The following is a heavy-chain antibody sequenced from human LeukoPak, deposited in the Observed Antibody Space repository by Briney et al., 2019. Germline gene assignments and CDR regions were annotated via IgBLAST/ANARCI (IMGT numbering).Heavy chain of an antibody. CDR3: ASVGYSSGWYMQGVFDY. V-gene: IGHV4-39*01. D-gene: IGHD6-19*01. CDR2: IYYSGST. J-gene: IGHJ4*02. Sequence: SETLSLTCTVSGGSISSSSYYWGWIRQPPGKGLEWIGSIYYSGSTYYNPSLKSRVTISVDTSKNQLSLKLSSVTAADTAVYYCASVGYSSGWYMQGVFDYWGQGTLVTVSS. CDR1: GGSISSSSYY.